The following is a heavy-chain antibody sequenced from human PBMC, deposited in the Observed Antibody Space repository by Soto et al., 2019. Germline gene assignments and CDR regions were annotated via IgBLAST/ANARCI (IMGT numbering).Heavy chain of an antibody. CDR2: IYYSGST. D-gene: IGHD1-26*01. V-gene: IGHV4-59*01. CDR3: ASSHSGSYGDFDY. Sequence: SETLSLTCTVSGGSISSYYWSWIRQPPGKGLEWIGYIYYSGSTNYNPSLKSRVTISVDTSKNQFSLKLSSVTAADAAVYYCASSHSGSYGDFDYWGQGTLVTVSS. J-gene: IGHJ4*02. CDR1: GGSISSYY.